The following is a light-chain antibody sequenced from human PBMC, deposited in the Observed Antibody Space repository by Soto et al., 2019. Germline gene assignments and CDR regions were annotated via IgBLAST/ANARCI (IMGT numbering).Light chain of an antibody. V-gene: IGLV1-40*01. CDR3: SSYTTSSTLVV. J-gene: IGLJ2*01. Sequence: QSVLTQPPSVSGAPGQRVTISCTGSNSNIGAGFDVHWYHQIAGTAPKLLIYGNSNRPSGVPDRFSGSKSGTSASLAINGLQAEDEADYYCSSYTTSSTLVVFGGGTKLTVL. CDR1: NSNIGAGFD. CDR2: GNS.